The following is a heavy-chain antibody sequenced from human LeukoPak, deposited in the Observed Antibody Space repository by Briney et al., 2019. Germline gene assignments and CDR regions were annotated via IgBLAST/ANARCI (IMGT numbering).Heavy chain of an antibody. CDR1: GGSISSTIYY. CDR3: ATEIEATNSFDY. J-gene: IGHJ4*02. V-gene: IGHV4-39*07. D-gene: IGHD5-12*01. Sequence: ASETLSLTCTVSGGSISSTIYYWGWIRQPPGKGLEYIGSIYYSGSTCYNPSLKSRVTISVDTSKNQFSLKLSSVTAADTAMYYCATEIEATNSFDYWGQGTLVTVSS. CDR2: IYYSGST.